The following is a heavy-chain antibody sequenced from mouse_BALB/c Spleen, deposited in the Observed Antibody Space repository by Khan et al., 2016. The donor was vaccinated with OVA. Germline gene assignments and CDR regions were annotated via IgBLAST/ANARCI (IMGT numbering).Heavy chain of an antibody. D-gene: IGHD2-14*01. J-gene: IGHJ3*01. V-gene: IGHV1-26*01. CDR1: GYSFTAYY. CDR2: INPNTGNT. CDR3: TRGYDFFAY. Sequence: EVQLQESGPDLVKPGASVKISCKASGYSFTAYYMNWVKLSPGKSLECIGRINPNTGNTNYNQKFKGKATLTVDTSSSTAYMELRSLTSEDSAVYFSTRGYDFFAYWGQGTLVTVSA.